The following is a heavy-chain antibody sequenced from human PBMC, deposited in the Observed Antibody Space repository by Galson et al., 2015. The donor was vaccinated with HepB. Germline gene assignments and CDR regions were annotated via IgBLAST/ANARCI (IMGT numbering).Heavy chain of an antibody. CDR1: GYTFTSYR. J-gene: IGHJ4*02. CDR3: ARDSGNIAAASFHASGY. Sequence: SCKASGYTFTSYRLSWVRQAPGQGLEWMGWISAYNGNTNYTQKFQGRVTMTTDTSTSTAYMELRSLGSDDTAVYFCARDSGNIAAASFHASGYWGQGTLVTVSS. CDR2: ISAYNGNT. D-gene: IGHD6-13*01. V-gene: IGHV1-18*01.